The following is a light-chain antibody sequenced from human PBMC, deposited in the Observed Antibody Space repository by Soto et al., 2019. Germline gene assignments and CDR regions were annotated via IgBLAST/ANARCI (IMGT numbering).Light chain of an antibody. J-gene: IGKJ1*01. CDR1: QNINEW. Sequence: DIPMTQSPSTLSASVGARVTITCRASQNINEWLAWYQQKPGKAPKFLIYDASILESGVPSRFSGSGSGTEFTLTISSLQPDDFATYYCQRFNSYSRTFGQGTKVEIK. CDR3: QRFNSYSRT. CDR2: DAS. V-gene: IGKV1-5*01.